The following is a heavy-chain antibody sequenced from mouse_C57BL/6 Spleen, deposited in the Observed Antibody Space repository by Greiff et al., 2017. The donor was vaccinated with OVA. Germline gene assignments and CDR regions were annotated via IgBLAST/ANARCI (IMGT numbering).Heavy chain of an antibody. D-gene: IGHD2-4*01. J-gene: IGHJ1*03. CDR3: ARGTLDYPWYFDF. CDR2: INPSNGGT. CDR1: GYTFTSYW. Sequence: QVQLQQPGTELVKPGASVKLSCKASGYTFTSYWMHWVKQRPGQGLEWIGNINPSNGGTNYNEKFKSKATLTVDKSSSTAYMQLSSLTSEDSAFYYCARGTLDYPWYFDFWGTGTTVTVSS. V-gene: IGHV1-53*01.